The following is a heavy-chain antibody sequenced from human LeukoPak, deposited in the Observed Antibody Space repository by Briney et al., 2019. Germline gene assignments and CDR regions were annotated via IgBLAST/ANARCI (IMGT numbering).Heavy chain of an antibody. Sequence: GASVKVSCKASGGTFSSYAISWVRQAPGQGLEWMGGIIPIFGTANYAQKFQGRVTITTDESTSTAHMELSSLRSEDTAVYYCATGLYIRAFDIWGQGTMVTVSS. J-gene: IGHJ3*02. CDR3: ATGLYIRAFDI. CDR1: GGTFSSYA. D-gene: IGHD2-2*02. V-gene: IGHV1-69*05. CDR2: IIPIFGTA.